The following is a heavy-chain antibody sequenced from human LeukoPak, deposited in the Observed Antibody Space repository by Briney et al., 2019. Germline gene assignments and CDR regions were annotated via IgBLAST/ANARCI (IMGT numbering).Heavy chain of an antibody. CDR3: ARDSTYYYGSGSYALDY. CDR1: GFTFSSYS. CDR2: ISSSSSYI. J-gene: IGHJ4*02. V-gene: IGHV3-21*01. D-gene: IGHD3-10*01. Sequence: PGGSLRLSCAASGFTFSSYSMNWVRQAPGKGLEWVSSISSSSSYIYYADSVKGRFTISRDNAKNSLYLQMNSVRAEDAAVYYCARDSTYYYGSGSYALDYWAQGTLVTVSS.